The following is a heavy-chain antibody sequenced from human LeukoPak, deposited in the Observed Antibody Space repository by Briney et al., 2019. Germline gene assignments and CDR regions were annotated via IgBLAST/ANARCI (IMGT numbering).Heavy chain of an antibody. CDR1: GYTFTSYD. J-gene: IGHJ5*02. CDR3: ARGGPRGIFGVVITRRWFDP. D-gene: IGHD3-3*01. CDR2: MNPNSGNT. V-gene: IGHV1-8*03. Sequence: WASVKVSCKASGYTFTSYDINWVRQATGQGLEWMGWMNPNSGNTGYAQKFQGRVTITRNTSISTAYMELSSLRSEDTAVYYCARGGPRGIFGVVITRRWFDPWGQGTLVTVSS.